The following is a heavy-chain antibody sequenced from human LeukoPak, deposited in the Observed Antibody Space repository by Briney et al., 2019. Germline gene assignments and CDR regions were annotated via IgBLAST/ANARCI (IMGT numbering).Heavy chain of an antibody. V-gene: IGHV1-69*01. D-gene: IGHD4-17*01. CDR2: IIPIFGTA. Sequence: ASVKVSCKASGGTFSSYAISWVRQAPGQGLEWMGGIIPIFGTANYAQTFQGRVTITADESTSTAYMELSSLRSEDTAVYYCASSTTTVTTSMFDYWGQGTLVTVSS. CDR1: GGTFSSYA. CDR3: ASSTTTVTTSMFDY. J-gene: IGHJ4*02.